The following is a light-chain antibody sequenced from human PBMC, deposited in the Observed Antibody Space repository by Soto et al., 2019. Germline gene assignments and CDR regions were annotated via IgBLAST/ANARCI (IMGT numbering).Light chain of an antibody. CDR1: QSISSY. CDR2: AAS. J-gene: IGKJ4*01. Sequence: DIQMTQSPSSLSASVGDRVTITCWASQSISSYLNWYQQKPGRAPKLLICAASRLQSGVPSRFSGRGSGKDFTFPISSLQPEDFATYYCQQSYSTPLTFGGGTKVQL. V-gene: IGKV1-39*01. CDR3: QQSYSTPLT.